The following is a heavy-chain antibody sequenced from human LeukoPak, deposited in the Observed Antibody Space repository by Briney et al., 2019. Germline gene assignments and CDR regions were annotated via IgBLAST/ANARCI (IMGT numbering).Heavy chain of an antibody. CDR3: ARVQGYCSGGSCWRGYYYFDY. Sequence: KASETLSLTCAVYGGSFSGYYWSWIRQPPGKGLEWIGEINHSRSTNHNPSLKSRVTISVDTSKNQFSLKLSSVTAADTAVYYCARVQGYCSGGSCWRGYYYFDYWGQGTLVTVSS. CDR1: GGSFSGYY. D-gene: IGHD2-15*01. CDR2: INHSRST. V-gene: IGHV4-34*01. J-gene: IGHJ4*02.